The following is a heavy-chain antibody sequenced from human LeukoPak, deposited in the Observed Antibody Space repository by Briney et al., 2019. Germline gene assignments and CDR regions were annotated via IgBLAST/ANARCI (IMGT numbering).Heavy chain of an antibody. Sequence: SETLSLTCTVSGGSISSSSYYWGWIRQPPGKGLEWIGSIYYSGSTNYNPSLKSRVTISVDKSRNQFSLRLSSVTAADTAVYYCARGIPGYFNTSGYYYDYWGQGTLVTVSS. V-gene: IGHV4-39*07. CDR1: GGSISSSSYY. D-gene: IGHD3-22*01. CDR2: IYYSGST. CDR3: ARGIPGYFNTSGYYYDY. J-gene: IGHJ4*02.